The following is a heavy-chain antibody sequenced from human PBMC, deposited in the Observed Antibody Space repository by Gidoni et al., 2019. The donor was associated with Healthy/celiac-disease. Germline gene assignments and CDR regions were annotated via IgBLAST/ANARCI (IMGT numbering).Heavy chain of an antibody. CDR2: ISYDGSNK. V-gene: IGHV3-30*19. Sequence: QVQLVEHGGGVVQPGRSLRLSCAASGFPFNTYGMPWVRQAPGKGLEWVAIISYDGSNKDYADSVKGRFTISRDNSKNTLWLQMNSLKPEDTAVYYCARDGGYGSGFYWGQGTLVIVSS. CDR1: GFPFNTYG. J-gene: IGHJ4*02. D-gene: IGHD3-10*01. CDR3: ARDGGYGSGFY.